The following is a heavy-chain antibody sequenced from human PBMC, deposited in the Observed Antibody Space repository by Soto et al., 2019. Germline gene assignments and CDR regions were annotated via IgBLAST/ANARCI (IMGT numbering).Heavy chain of an antibody. CDR3: AKEPRSITGPTPMEYSQH. Sequence: SVKVSCPASGGTFSGYALSWVRQAPGQGLEWMGGIIPVLGIKNYAQKFQDRITIAADESTGTASLDLRDLKSEDTAIYYCAKEPRSITGPTPMEYSQHWGKATQVT. V-gene: IGHV1-69*13. CDR2: IIPVLGIK. CDR1: GGTFSGYA. J-gene: IGHJ1*01. D-gene: IGHD3-10*01.